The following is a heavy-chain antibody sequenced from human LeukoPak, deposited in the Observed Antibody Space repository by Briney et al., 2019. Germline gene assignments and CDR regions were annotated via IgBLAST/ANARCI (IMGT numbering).Heavy chain of an antibody. V-gene: IGHV3-72*01. CDR1: GFTFSDHY. J-gene: IGHJ4*02. CDR3: ARGGDTAMVGGY. Sequence: PGGSLRLSCAASGFTFSDHYMDWVRQAPGKGLEWVGRTRNKANSYTTEYAASVKGRFTISRDDSKNSLYLQTNSLKTEDTAVYYCARGGDTAMVGGYWGQGTLVTVSS. CDR2: TRNKANSYTT. D-gene: IGHD5-18*01.